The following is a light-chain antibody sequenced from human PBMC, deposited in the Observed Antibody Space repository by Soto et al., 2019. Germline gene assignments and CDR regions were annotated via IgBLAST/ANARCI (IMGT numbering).Light chain of an antibody. Sequence: QSALTQLASVSGSPGQSITISCTGTSRDIGNYNYVSWYQHHPGKAPKLIIYEVTDRPSGVSNRFSASKSGNTASLTISGLQAEDEADYYCSSYTTTTTVIFGGGTKLTVL. V-gene: IGLV2-14*01. CDR3: SSYTTTTTVI. CDR2: EVT. J-gene: IGLJ2*01. CDR1: SRDIGNYNY.